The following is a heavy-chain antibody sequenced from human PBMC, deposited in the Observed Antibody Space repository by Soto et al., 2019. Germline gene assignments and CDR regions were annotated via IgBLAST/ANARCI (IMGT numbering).Heavy chain of an antibody. V-gene: IGHV3-11*05. Sequence: QVQLVESGGGLVKPGGSLRLSCAASGFTFSDYYMSWIRQAPGKGLEWVSYISSSSSSTNYADSVKGRFTISRDNAKNSLCRQMHSLRAEDAAVYYCAREPSGGGDAFDIWGQGTMVTVSS. D-gene: IGHD3-10*01. CDR2: ISSSSSST. CDR3: AREPSGGGDAFDI. CDR1: GFTFSDYY. J-gene: IGHJ3*02.